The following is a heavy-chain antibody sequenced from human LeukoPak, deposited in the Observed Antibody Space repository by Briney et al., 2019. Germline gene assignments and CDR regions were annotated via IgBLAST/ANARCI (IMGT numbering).Heavy chain of an antibody. D-gene: IGHD6-13*01. CDR3: ASSIAAAGKRGYYFDY. CDR1: GGSISSNNFY. CDR2: IFYTGSPS. V-gene: IGHV4-39*07. J-gene: IGHJ4*02. Sequence: SETLSLTCTVSGGSISSNNFYWVWIRQPPGKGLEWIGNIFYTGSPSSYNPSLRSRVTMSVDTSKNQFSLKLSSVTAADTAVYYCASSIAAAGKRGYYFDYWGQGTLVTVSS.